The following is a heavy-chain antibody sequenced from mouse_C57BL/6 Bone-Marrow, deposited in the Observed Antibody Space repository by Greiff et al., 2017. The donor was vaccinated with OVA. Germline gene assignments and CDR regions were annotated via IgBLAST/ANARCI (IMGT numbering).Heavy chain of an antibody. J-gene: IGHJ3*01. CDR1: GYTFTSYW. CDR3: ARGITTSVAY. CDR2: IDPSDSYT. V-gene: IGHV1-69*01. D-gene: IGHD1-1*01. Sequence: VQLQQPGAELVMPGASVKLSCKASGYTFTSYWMHWVKQRPGQGLEWIGEIDPSDSYTNYNQKFKGKSTLTVDKSSSTAYMQLCSLTSEDSAVYYCARGITTSVAYWGQGTLVTVSA.